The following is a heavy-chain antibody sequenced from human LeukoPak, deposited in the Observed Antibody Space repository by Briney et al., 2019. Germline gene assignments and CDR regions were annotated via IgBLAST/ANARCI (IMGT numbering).Heavy chain of an antibody. J-gene: IGHJ4*02. Sequence: PSETLSLTCAVSGYSISSGYYWGWIRQPPGQGLEWIGSIYHSGSTDYNPSLKSRVTISVDTSKNQFSLKLSSVTAADTAVYYCARDLRYSGSYYPEAAFDYWGQGTLVTVSS. V-gene: IGHV4-38-2*02. D-gene: IGHD1-26*01. CDR3: ARDLRYSGSYYPEAAFDY. CDR2: IYHSGST. CDR1: GYSISSGYY.